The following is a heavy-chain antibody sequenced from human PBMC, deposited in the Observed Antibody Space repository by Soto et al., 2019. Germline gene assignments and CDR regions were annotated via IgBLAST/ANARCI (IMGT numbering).Heavy chain of an antibody. Sequence: SETLSLTCAVSGGSISSGGYSCSWIRQPPGKGLEWIGYIYHSVSTYYNPSLKSRVTISVDRSKNQFSLKLSSVTAAATAVYYCARDRGGYCSGGSCYVAIYGMEVWGQGTTVTVSS. J-gene: IGHJ6*02. CDR2: IYHSVST. CDR1: GGSISSGGYS. D-gene: IGHD2-15*01. CDR3: ARDRGGYCSGGSCYVAIYGMEV. V-gene: IGHV4-30-2*01.